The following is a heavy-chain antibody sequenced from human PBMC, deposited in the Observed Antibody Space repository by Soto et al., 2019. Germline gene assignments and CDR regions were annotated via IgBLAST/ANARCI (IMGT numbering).Heavy chain of an antibody. CDR3: ARAIGPTLFDY. V-gene: IGHV3-13*04. J-gene: IGHJ4*02. D-gene: IGHD3-22*01. CDR2: IGTAGDT. Sequence: GGSLRLSCSASGFTFSSYDMHWVRQGPGKGLEWVSAIGTAGDTNYAGSVKGRFTISRENAKNSLYLQMNSLRAGDTAIYFRARAIGPTLFDYWGQGTLLTVSS. CDR1: GFTFSSYD.